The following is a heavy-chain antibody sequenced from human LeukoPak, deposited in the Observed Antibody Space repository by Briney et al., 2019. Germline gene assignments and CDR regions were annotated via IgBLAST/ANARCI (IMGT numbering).Heavy chain of an antibody. D-gene: IGHD6-13*01. V-gene: IGHV1-46*01. CDR2: INPGGGST. CDR3: ARGTGGAAGNPGLC. J-gene: IGHJ4*02. Sequence: ASMKVSCKASGYTFTSYYIHWVRQAPGQGLGWMGIINPGGGSTSYAQKVQGRVTMTRDTSTSTVYMELSSLRSEDTAVYYCARGTGGAAGNPGLCWGQGTLVTVSS. CDR1: GYTFTSYY.